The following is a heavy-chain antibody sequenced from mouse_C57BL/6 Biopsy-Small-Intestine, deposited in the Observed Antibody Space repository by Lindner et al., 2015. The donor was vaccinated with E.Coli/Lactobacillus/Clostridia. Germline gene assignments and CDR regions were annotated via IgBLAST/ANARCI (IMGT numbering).Heavy chain of an antibody. CDR1: GYAFSTYW. Sequence: VQLQESGAELVEPGASVKISCKASGYAFSTYWMHWVKQRPGKGLEWIGQIYPGDGDTNYSGKFKAKATLTADRSSSTAYMQLSSLTSEDSAVYFCATYTNYVGYFDVWGTGTTVTVSS. CDR3: ATYTNYVGYFDV. D-gene: IGHD2-5*01. CDR2: IYPGDGDT. J-gene: IGHJ1*03. V-gene: IGHV1-80*01.